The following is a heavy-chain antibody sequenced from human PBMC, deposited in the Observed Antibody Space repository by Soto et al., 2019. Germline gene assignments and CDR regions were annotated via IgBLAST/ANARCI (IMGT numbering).Heavy chain of an antibody. V-gene: IGHV1-18*01. CDR2: ISTDNGNT. D-gene: IGHD3-3*01. CDR3: ARDPAITTFGVHSMYYYGTDV. J-gene: IGHJ6*02. CDR1: GYTFTSSG. Sequence: ASVKVSCKASGYTFTSSGISWVRQAPGQGLEWMGWISTDNGNTKYAQHLKGRVSMTTDTSTSTAYMDLRSLRSDDTAVYYCARDPAITTFGVHSMYYYGTDVWG.